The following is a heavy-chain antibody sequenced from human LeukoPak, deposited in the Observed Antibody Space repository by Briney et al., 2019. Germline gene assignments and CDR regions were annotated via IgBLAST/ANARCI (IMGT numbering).Heavy chain of an antibody. CDR2: ISAYNGNT. V-gene: IGHV1-18*01. CDR3: ARARGVVVAAEANY. D-gene: IGHD2-15*01. J-gene: IGHJ4*02. CDR1: GYTFTSYG. Sequence: ASVKVSCKASGYTFTSYGISWVRQAPGQGLEWMGWISAYNGNTNYAQKLQGRVTITTDTSTSTAYMELRRLRSDDTAVYYCARARGVVVAAEANYWGQGTLVTVSS.